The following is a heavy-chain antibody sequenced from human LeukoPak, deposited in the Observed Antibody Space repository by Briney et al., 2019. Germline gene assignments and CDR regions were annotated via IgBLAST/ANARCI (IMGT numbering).Heavy chain of an antibody. J-gene: IGHJ4*02. CDR2: IYWDDDK. CDR3: AHLAYCGGDCYTDLYYFDY. Sequence: SGPTLVKPPQTLTLTCTFSGFSLRTRGVGVGWIRQPPGKALEWLSLIYWDDDKRYSPSLKSRLTITKDTSKNQVVLTMTNMDPVDTATYYCAHLAYCGGDCYTDLYYFDYWGQGTLVTVSS. CDR1: GFSLRTRGVG. V-gene: IGHV2-5*02. D-gene: IGHD2-21*02.